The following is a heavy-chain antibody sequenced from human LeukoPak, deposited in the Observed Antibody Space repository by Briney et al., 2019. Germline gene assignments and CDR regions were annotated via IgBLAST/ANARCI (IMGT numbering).Heavy chain of an antibody. CDR2: IYSGGST. Sequence: GGSLRLSCAASGFTFRDYAMTWVRQAPGKGLEWVSVIYSGGSTYYADSVKGRFTISRDNSKNTLYLQMNSLRAEDTAVYYCARVVGELSSHFDYWGQGTLVTVSS. J-gene: IGHJ4*02. D-gene: IGHD3-16*02. V-gene: IGHV3-53*01. CDR3: ARVVGELSSHFDY. CDR1: GFTFRDYA.